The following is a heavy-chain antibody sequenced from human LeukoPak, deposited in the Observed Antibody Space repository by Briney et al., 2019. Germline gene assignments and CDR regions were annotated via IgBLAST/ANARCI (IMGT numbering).Heavy chain of an antibody. CDR2: ISYDGGNT. D-gene: IGHD6-13*01. V-gene: IGHV3-30-3*01. J-gene: IGHJ4*02. CDR3: ARDRRRYSSSWYDFDY. CDR1: GFTFSSCA. Sequence: GGSLRLSCAASGFTFSSCAMHWVRQAPGKGLEWVAVISYDGGNTYYADSVKGRFTISRDNSKNTVFLQMNSLRAEDTAVYYCARDRRRYSSSWYDFDYWGQGTLVTVSS.